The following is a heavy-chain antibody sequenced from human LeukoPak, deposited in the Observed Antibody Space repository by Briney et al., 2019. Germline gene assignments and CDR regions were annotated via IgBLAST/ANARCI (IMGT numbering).Heavy chain of an antibody. Sequence: PGGSLRLSCAASGFTFSSYGMHWVRQAPGKGLEWVAFIRYDGSNKYYADSVKGRFTISRDNSKNTLYLQMNSLRAEDTAVYYCAKDPYGDYGNWFDPWGQGTLVTVFS. J-gene: IGHJ5*02. CDR1: GFTFSSYG. D-gene: IGHD4-17*01. CDR2: IRYDGSNK. V-gene: IGHV3-30*02. CDR3: AKDPYGDYGNWFDP.